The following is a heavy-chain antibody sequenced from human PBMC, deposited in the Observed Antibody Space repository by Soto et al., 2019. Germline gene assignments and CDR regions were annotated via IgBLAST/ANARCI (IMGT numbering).Heavy chain of an antibody. CDR3: AFKGTFHSHS. D-gene: IGHD3-10*01. Sequence: PGGSLRLSCAGSGFTFSGYAMTWVRQAPGKGLEWVSVISTSGDRPDYADSVKGRFTISRDNSKNMLYLQMNSLRVEDTAIYYCAFKGTFHSHSWGHGTPVTVSS. V-gene: IGHV3-23*01. CDR1: GFTFSGYA. CDR2: ISTSGDRP. J-gene: IGHJ5*01.